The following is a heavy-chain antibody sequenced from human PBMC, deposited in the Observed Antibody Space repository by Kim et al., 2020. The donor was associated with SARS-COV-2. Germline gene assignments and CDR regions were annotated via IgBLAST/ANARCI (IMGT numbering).Heavy chain of an antibody. D-gene: IGHD3-16*01. Sequence: ASVKVSCKASGYTFTSYGISWVRQAPGQGLEWMGWISAYNGNTNYAQKLQGRVTMTTDTSTSTAYMELRSLRSDDTAVYYCARVPYDYANEGWFDPWGQGTLVTGSS. CDR2: ISAYNGNT. CDR1: GYTFTSYG. V-gene: IGHV1-18*01. J-gene: IGHJ5*02. CDR3: ARVPYDYANEGWFDP.